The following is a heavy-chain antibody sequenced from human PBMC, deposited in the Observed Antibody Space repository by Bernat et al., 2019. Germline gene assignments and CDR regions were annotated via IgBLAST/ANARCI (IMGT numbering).Heavy chain of an antibody. CDR2: IKSKTDGGTT. V-gene: IGHV3-15*01. Sequence: EVQLVESGGGLVKPGGSLRLSCAASGFTFSNAWMSWVRQAPGKGLEWVGRIKSKTDGGTTDYAAPVKGRFTISRDDSKNTLYLQMNSLKTEDTAVYYCTTPFVGEHIVVVTDYGMDVWGQGTTVTVSS. J-gene: IGHJ6*02. CDR3: TTPFVGEHIVVVTDYGMDV. D-gene: IGHD2-21*02. CDR1: GFTFSNAW.